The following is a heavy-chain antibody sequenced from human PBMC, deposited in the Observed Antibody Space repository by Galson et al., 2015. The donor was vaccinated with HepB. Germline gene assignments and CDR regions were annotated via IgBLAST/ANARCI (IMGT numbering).Heavy chain of an antibody. CDR2: IIPIFGTA. CDR3: ARSYIVVVPAEYYYYYYGMDV. Sequence: SVKVSCKASGGTFSSYAISWVRQAPGQGLEWMGGIIPIFGTANYAQKFQGRVTITADESTSTVYMELSSLGSEDTAVYYCARSYIVVVPAEYYYYYYGMDVWGQGTTVTVSS. CDR1: GGTFSSYA. D-gene: IGHD2-2*01. J-gene: IGHJ6*02. V-gene: IGHV1-69*13.